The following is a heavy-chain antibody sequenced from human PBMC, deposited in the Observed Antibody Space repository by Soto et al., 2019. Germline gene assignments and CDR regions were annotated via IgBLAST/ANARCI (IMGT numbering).Heavy chain of an antibody. CDR3: AKGLNYYGSGSRKLYYYYMDV. CDR2: ISGSGGTT. Sequence: PGGSLRLSCAASGFTFSSYAMSWVRQAPGKGLEWVSAISGSGGTTYYADSVKGRFTISRDNSKTTLYLQMNSLRAEDTAVYYCAKGLNYYGSGSRKLYYYYMDVWGKGTTVTVSS. CDR1: GFTFSSYA. V-gene: IGHV3-23*01. D-gene: IGHD3-10*01. J-gene: IGHJ6*03.